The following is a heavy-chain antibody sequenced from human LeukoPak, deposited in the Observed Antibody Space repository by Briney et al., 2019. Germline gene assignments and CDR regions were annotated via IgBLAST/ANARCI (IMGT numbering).Heavy chain of an antibody. V-gene: IGHV3-30*18. CDR2: ISYDGSNK. CDR3: AKGGGNSGVFFDY. Sequence: PGGSLRLSCAASGFTFSIYGMHWVRQAPGKGLEWVAVISYDGSNKYYADSVKGRFTISRDNSKNTLYLQMNSLRAEDTAVYYCAKGGGNSGVFFDYWGQGTLVTVSS. D-gene: IGHD4-23*01. J-gene: IGHJ4*02. CDR1: GFTFSIYG.